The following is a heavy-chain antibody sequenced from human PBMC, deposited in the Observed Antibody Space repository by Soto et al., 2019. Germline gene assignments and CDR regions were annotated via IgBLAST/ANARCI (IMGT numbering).Heavy chain of an antibody. CDR3: ALEPTGTAGFDY. J-gene: IGHJ4*02. D-gene: IGHD2-21*02. CDR2: IDLDIGDT. CDR1: GHTFTGHH. Sequence: GSVKGSCTASGHTFTGHHSHWVRQAPGQGLEWMGLIDLDIGDTKYAQKFQGRVTSTSDTSITTAYMELRGLRSDDTAVYYCALEPTGTAGFDYWGQGTLVTVSS. V-gene: IGHV1-2*02.